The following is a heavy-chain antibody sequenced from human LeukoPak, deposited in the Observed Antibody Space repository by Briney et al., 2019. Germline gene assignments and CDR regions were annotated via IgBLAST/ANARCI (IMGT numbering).Heavy chain of an antibody. J-gene: IGHJ4*02. CDR1: GFTFSHYY. D-gene: IGHD3-22*01. CDR3: ARVDYYDSSGYLDY. Sequence: SGGSLRLSCAASGFTFSHYYMSWVRQAPGKGLEWVSVIYSGGSTYYADSVKGRFTISRDNSKNTLYLQLNSLRAEDTAVYYCARVDYYDSSGYLDYWGQGTLVTVSS. V-gene: IGHV3-66*01. CDR2: IYSGGST.